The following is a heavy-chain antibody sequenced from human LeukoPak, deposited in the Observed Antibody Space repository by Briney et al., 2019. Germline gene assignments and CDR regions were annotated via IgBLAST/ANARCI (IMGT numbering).Heavy chain of an antibody. Sequence: PSETLSLTCAVYGGSFSGCYWSWIRQPPGKGLEWIGEINHSGSTNYNPSLKSRVTISVDTSKNQFSLKLSSVTAADTAVYYCARDRYFDWLEFDYWGQGTLVTVSS. V-gene: IGHV4-34*01. D-gene: IGHD3-9*01. CDR1: GGSFSGCY. J-gene: IGHJ4*02. CDR2: INHSGST. CDR3: ARDRYFDWLEFDY.